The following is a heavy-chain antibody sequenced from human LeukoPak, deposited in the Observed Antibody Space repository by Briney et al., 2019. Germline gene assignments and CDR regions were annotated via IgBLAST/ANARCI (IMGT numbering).Heavy chain of an antibody. Sequence: LSETLSLTCAVYGGSFSGYYWSWIRQPPGKGLEWIGEINHSGSTNYNPSLKSRVTISVDTSKNQFSLKLSSVTAADTAVYYCARGPGYDILTGAYGSSDDYWGQGTLVTVSS. CDR2: INHSGST. CDR3: ARGPGYDILTGAYGSSDDY. J-gene: IGHJ4*02. V-gene: IGHV4-34*01. CDR1: GGSFSGYY. D-gene: IGHD3-9*01.